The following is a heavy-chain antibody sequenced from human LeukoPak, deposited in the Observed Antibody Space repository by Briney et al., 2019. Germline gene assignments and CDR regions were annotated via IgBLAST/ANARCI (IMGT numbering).Heavy chain of an antibody. V-gene: IGHV3-30*18. CDR2: ISYDGSNK. J-gene: IGHJ6*03. CDR3: AKEYSSYYYYYYMDV. Sequence: GGSLRLSCAASGFTFSDYYMSWIRQAPGKGLEWVAVISYDGSNKYYADSVKGRFTISRDNSKNTLYLQMNSLRAEDTAVYYCAKEYSSYYYYYYMDVWGKGTTVTISS. D-gene: IGHD5-12*01. CDR1: GFTFSDYY.